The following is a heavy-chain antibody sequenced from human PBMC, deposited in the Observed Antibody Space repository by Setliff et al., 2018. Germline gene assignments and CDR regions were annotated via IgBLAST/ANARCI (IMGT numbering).Heavy chain of an antibody. D-gene: IGHD3-16*01. Sequence: ASVKVSCKVSGYNLIEVSMHWVRQAPGKGLEWMGGFDPEDGETIYAQKFQGRVTMTEDTSTDTAYMELSSLRSEDTAVYYCSRFGLYYEAVYGGGDYYYYGMDVWGQGTTVTVS. CDR3: SRFGLYYEAVYGGGDYYYYGMDV. CDR1: GYNLIEVS. V-gene: IGHV1-24*01. J-gene: IGHJ6*02. CDR2: FDPEDGET.